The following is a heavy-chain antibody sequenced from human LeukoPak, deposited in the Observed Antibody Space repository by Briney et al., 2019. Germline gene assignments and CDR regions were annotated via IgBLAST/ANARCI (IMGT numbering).Heavy chain of an antibody. CDR3: ARGVAARRNYYYYMDV. CDR1: GGSFSGYY. Sequence: PSETLSLTCAVYGGSFSGYYWSWIRQPPGKGLEWIGEINHSGSTNYNPSLKSRVTISVDTSKNRFSLKLSSVTAADTAVYYCARGVAARRNYYYYMDVWGKGTTVTVSS. D-gene: IGHD6-6*01. CDR2: INHSGST. V-gene: IGHV4-34*01. J-gene: IGHJ6*03.